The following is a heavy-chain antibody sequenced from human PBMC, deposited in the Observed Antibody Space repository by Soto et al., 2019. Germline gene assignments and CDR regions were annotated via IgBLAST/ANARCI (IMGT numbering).Heavy chain of an antibody. CDR3: AREITAYWYFDL. CDR2: MNPNSGNT. V-gene: IGHV1-8*01. J-gene: IGHJ2*01. CDR1: GYTFTSYD. D-gene: IGHD3-16*01. Sequence: QVQLVQSGAEVKKPGASVKVSCKASGYTFTSYDINWVRQATGQGLEWMGWMNPNSGNTGYAQKFQGRVTMTRNTSVSTAYMELSSLRSEDTAVYYCAREITAYWYFDLWGRGTLVTVSS.